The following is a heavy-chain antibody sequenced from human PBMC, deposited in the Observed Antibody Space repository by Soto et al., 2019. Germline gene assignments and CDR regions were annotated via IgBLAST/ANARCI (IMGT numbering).Heavy chain of an antibody. CDR2: ISHDGSTT. CDR3: VRPSGYLDWLLFPLDY. CDR1: GFTFRTYE. D-gene: IGHD3-9*01. V-gene: IGHV3-30*03. Sequence: QMRLVESGGGAVQPGRSLRLSCEAVGFTFRTYEMHWVRQAPGRGLEWVAVISHDGSTTYYADSVKGRLTISRGNDKNTLCLQIDSLRPEDSAVYYCVRPSGYLDWLLFPLDYWGQGTPVTVSS. J-gene: IGHJ4*02.